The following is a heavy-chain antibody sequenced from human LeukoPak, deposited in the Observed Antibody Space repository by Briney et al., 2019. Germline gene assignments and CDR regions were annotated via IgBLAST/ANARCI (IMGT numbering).Heavy chain of an antibody. V-gene: IGHV4-61*02. D-gene: IGHD5-24*01. Sequence: SQTLSLTCNVSGVSISSGSYYWSWIRQPAGKGLEWIGRIYISGSPKYNPSLRSRVTMPVDTSKSQVSLKLSSVTAADTAVYYCARARDGYNLDYWGQGTLVTVSS. CDR1: GVSISSGSYY. CDR2: IYISGSP. J-gene: IGHJ4*02. CDR3: ARARDGYNLDY.